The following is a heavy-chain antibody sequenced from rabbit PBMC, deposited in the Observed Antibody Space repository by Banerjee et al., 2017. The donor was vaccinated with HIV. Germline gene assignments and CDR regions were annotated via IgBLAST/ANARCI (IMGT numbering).Heavy chain of an antibody. D-gene: IGHD1-1*01. Sequence: QQLEEAGGGLVKPGASLTLTCTASGFSFSSGYYMYWVRQAPGKGLEWIACINTISGDTVYATWAKGRFTISKASWTTVTLQMTSLTAADTATYFCARRTSGYYNLWGPGTLVTVS. CDR2: INTISGDT. J-gene: IGHJ4*01. CDR3: ARRTSGYYNL. V-gene: IGHV1S40*01. CDR1: GFSFSSGYY.